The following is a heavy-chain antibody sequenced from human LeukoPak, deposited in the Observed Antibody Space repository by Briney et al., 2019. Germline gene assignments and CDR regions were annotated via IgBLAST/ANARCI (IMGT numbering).Heavy chain of an antibody. CDR3: AKLYYDFWSGYGYVHV. V-gene: IGHV3-11*01. CDR1: GFTFSDYY. CDR2: ISSSGGII. Sequence: GGSLRLSCAASGFTFSDYYMSWIRQAPGKGLEWVSDISSSGGIIYDADSVKGRFTISRDNSKNTLYLQMNSLRAEDTAVYYCAKLYYDFWSGYGYVHVWGKGTTVTVSS. J-gene: IGHJ6*04. D-gene: IGHD3-3*01.